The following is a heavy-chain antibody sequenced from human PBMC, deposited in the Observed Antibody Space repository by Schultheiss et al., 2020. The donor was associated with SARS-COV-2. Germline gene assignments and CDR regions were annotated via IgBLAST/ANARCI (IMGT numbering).Heavy chain of an antibody. J-gene: IGHJ3*02. D-gene: IGHD2-2*01. CDR2: IYYSGST. CDR3: ARTGWDAFDI. Sequence: SETLSLTCTVSGGSISSGGYYWSWIRQHPGKGLEWIGYIYYSGSTNYNPSLKSRVTISVDTSKNQFSLKLSSVTAADTAVYYCARTGWDAFDIWGQGTMVTVSS. CDR1: GGSISSGGYY. V-gene: IGHV4-61*08.